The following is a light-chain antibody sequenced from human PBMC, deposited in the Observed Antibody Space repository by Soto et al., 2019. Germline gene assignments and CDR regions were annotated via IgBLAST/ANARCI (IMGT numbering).Light chain of an antibody. CDR3: SSYAGSEIWV. J-gene: IGLJ3*02. V-gene: IGLV2-14*01. Sequence: QSALTQPASVSGSPGQSITISCTGTSSDVGSYNFVSGYQQYPGKAPKLMIYEVSNRPSGVSNRFSGSKSGNTASLSISGLQAEDEADYYCSSYAGSEIWVFGGGTKLTVL. CDR1: SSDVGSYNF. CDR2: EVS.